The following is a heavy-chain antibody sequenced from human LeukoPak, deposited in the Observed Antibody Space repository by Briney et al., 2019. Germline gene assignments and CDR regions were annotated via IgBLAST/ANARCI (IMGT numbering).Heavy chain of an antibody. J-gene: IGHJ3*02. V-gene: IGHV4-4*07. CDR3: ARVQLLWFGELSGDAFDI. D-gene: IGHD3-10*01. CDR2: IYTSGST. Sequence: SETLSLTCTVSGGSISSYYWSWIRQPAGKGLEWIGRIYTSGSTNYNPSLKSRVTMSVDTSKNQFSLKLSSVTAADTAVYYCARVQLLWFGELSGDAFDIWGQGTMVTVSS. CDR1: GGSISSYY.